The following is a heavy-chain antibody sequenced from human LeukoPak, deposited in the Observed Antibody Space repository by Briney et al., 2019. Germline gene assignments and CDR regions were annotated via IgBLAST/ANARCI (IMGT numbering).Heavy chain of an antibody. CDR2: IHPSGGST. CDR1: GYTFTNNY. D-gene: IGHD3-22*01. V-gene: IGHV1-46*01. Sequence: ASVKDSCKASGYTFTNNYMHWVRQAPGQGLEWMGVIHPSGGSTSYAQKFQGRVTMTKDTSTSTIYMELSSLRSEDTALYSCARITMTTGGWYFDLWGRGTLVTVSS. CDR3: ARITMTTGGWYFDL. J-gene: IGHJ2*01.